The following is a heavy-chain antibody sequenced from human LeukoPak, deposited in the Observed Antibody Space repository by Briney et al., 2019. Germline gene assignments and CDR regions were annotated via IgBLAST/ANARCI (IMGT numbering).Heavy chain of an antibody. CDR2: IRYDGSNK. CDR1: GFTFSSYG. CDR3: AKSNTVTDYYYGMDV. J-gene: IGHJ6*02. V-gene: IGHV3-30*02. D-gene: IGHD4-17*01. Sequence: PGGSLRLSCAASGFTFSSYGMHWVRQAPGKGLEWVAFIRYDGSNKYYADSVKGRFTISRDNSKNTLYLQMNSLRAEDTAVYYCAKSNTVTDYYYGMDVWGQGTTVTVSS.